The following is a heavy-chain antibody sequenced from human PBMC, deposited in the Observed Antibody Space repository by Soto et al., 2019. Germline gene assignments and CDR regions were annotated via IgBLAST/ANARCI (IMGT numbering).Heavy chain of an antibody. CDR1: GYTFTRYG. Sequence: QVQVVQSGAEVKKPGASVKVSCKVSGYTFTRYGISWVRQAPGQGPEWMGWINAYNGDTDYAQKFQGRVTMTTDTSKSTGSLELRSLRSDDTAVYYCATAPCRGYRYGCASDDGMDVWGQGTTVTVSS. CDR2: INAYNGDT. J-gene: IGHJ6*02. D-gene: IGHD5-18*01. V-gene: IGHV1-18*04. CDR3: ATAPCRGYRYGCASDDGMDV.